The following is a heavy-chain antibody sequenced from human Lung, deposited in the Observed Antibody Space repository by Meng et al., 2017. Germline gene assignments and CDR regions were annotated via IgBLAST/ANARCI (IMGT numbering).Heavy chain of an antibody. J-gene: IGHJ4*02. CDR3: AILSQCTGGTCYPYDY. CDR1: GYTFHTYG. Sequence: QVTLMQSGAEVKKPGASLMVSFKDSGYTFHTYGISWVRQAPGQGLEWMGWISPYNGYTSSIQKFQGRVTMTTDTSTSTAYMELMSLGSDDTAVYYCAILSQCTGGTCYPYDYWGQGTLVTVSS. D-gene: IGHD2-15*01. CDR2: ISPYNGYT. V-gene: IGHV1-18*01.